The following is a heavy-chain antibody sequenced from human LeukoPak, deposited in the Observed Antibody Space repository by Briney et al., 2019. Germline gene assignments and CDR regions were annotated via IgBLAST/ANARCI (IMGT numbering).Heavy chain of an antibody. Sequence: PSETLSLTCTVSGGSISSYYWSWIRQPPGKGLEWIGYIYNTGSTNYNPSLKSRVTISVDTSKNQFSLKLSSVTAADTAVYYCARRRDGPGHVFDIWGQGTMVTVSA. CDR1: GGSISSYY. CDR3: ARRRDGPGHVFDI. V-gene: IGHV4-59*01. D-gene: IGHD5-24*01. CDR2: IYNTGST. J-gene: IGHJ3*02.